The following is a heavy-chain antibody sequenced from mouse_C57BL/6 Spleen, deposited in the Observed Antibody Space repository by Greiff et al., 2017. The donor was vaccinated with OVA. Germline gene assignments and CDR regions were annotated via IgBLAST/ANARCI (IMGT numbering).Heavy chain of an antibody. CDR1: GFTFSDYY. J-gene: IGHJ2*01. CDR3: AREGDYDGDYFDY. V-gene: IGHV5-16*01. Sequence: DVHLVESEGGLVQPGSSMKLSCTASGFTFSDYYMAWVRQVPEKGLEWVANINYDGSSTYYLDSLKSRFIISRDNAKNILYLQMSSLKSEDTATYYCAREGDYDGDYFDYWGQGTTLTVSS. CDR2: INYDGSST. D-gene: IGHD2-4*01.